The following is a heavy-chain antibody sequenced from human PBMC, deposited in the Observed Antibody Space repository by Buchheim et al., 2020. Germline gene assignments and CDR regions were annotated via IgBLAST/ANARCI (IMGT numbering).Heavy chain of an antibody. Sequence: EVQLVESGGGLVRPGGSLRLSCAASGFTFASAWMHWVRQAPGKGPEWVGRIGNKAASGTTHYAAPVKGRFTISRDDSKKTLYLQMDSLKTEDTAMYYCATLYRVDPWGQGTL. J-gene: IGHJ5*02. CDR1: GFTFASAW. D-gene: IGHD3-16*02. CDR3: ATLYRVDP. CDR2: IGNKAASGTT. V-gene: IGHV3-15*04.